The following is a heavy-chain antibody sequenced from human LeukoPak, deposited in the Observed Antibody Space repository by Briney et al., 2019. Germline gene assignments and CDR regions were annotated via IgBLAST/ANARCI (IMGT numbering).Heavy chain of an antibody. D-gene: IGHD4-17*01. CDR3: ARESFGERNYGDYDGYYFDY. CDR1: GYTFTGYY. CDR2: INPNSGGT. J-gene: IGHJ4*02. Sequence: ASVKVSCKASGYTFTGYYMHWVRQAPGQGLEWMGWINPNSGGTNYAQKFQGRVTMTRDTSISTAYMELSRLRSDDTAVYYCARESFGERNYGDYDGYYFDYWGQGTLVTVSS. V-gene: IGHV1-2*02.